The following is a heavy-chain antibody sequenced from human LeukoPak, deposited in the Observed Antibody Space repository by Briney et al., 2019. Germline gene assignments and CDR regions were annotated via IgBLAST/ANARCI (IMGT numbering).Heavy chain of an antibody. Sequence: GESLKISCKGLRYSFTNFWIAWVRQMPGKGLEWMGSIDPGNSDARYSPSFQGHVTISADKSISTAYLQWRSLQGSDTSMYYCARHYCINGVCYPLYWGQGTLVTVSS. J-gene: IGHJ4*02. D-gene: IGHD2-8*01. CDR1: RYSFTNFW. CDR3: ARHYCINGVCYPLY. V-gene: IGHV5-51*01. CDR2: IDPGNSDA.